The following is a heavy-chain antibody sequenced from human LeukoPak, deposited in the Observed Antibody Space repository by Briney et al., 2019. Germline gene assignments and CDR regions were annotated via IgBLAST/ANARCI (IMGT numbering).Heavy chain of an antibody. CDR1: GFTFSNYW. J-gene: IGHJ4*02. CDR3: ARSEKEPYSSGWYFDY. CDR2: IWYDGSNK. Sequence: GGSLRLSCAASGFTFSNYWMNWVRQAPGKGLEWVAVIWYDGSNKYYADSVKGRFTISRDNSKNTLYLQMNSLRAEDTAVYYCARSEKEPYSSGWYFDYWGQGTLVTVSS. V-gene: IGHV3-33*08. D-gene: IGHD6-19*01.